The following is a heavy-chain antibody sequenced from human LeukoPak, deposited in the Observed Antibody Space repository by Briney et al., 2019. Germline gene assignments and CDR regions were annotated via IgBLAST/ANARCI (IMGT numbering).Heavy chain of an antibody. Sequence: SETLSLTCTVSGVSISSYYWSWIRQPAGKGLEWIGSIYHSGSTYYNPSLKSRVTISVDTSKNQFSLKLSSVTAADTAVYYCARDGGVSSGWYRALLSAFDIWGQGTMVTVSS. J-gene: IGHJ3*02. CDR1: GVSISSYY. V-gene: IGHV4-38-2*02. CDR3: ARDGGVSSGWYRALLSAFDI. CDR2: IYHSGST. D-gene: IGHD6-19*01.